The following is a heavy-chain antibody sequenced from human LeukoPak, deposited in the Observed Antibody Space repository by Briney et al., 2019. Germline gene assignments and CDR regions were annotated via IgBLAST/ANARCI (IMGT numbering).Heavy chain of an antibody. V-gene: IGHV4-34*01. D-gene: IGHD3-3*01. CDR3: ASRYYDFWSGYYDYYYYYGMDV. J-gene: IGHJ6*02. CDR2: INHSGST. Sequence: SETLSLTCAAYGGSFSGYYWSWIRQPPGKGLEWIGEINHSGSTNYNPSLKSRVTISVDTSKNQFSLKLSSVTAADTAVYYCASRYYDFWSGYYDYYYYYGMDVWGQGTTVTVSS. CDR1: GGSFSGYY.